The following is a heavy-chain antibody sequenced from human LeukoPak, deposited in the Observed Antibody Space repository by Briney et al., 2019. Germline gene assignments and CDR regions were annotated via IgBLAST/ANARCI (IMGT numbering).Heavy chain of an antibody. V-gene: IGHV4-4*07. CDR3: ARDTGFWSGYYYDY. Sequence: MPSETLSLTCTVSGGSISSYYWSWIRQPAGKGREWIGRIYTSGSTNYNPSLKSRVTMSVDTSKNQFSLKLSSVTAAYTAVYYCARDTGFWSGYYYDYWGQGTLVTVSS. CDR2: IYTSGST. J-gene: IGHJ4*02. D-gene: IGHD3-3*01. CDR1: GGSISSYY.